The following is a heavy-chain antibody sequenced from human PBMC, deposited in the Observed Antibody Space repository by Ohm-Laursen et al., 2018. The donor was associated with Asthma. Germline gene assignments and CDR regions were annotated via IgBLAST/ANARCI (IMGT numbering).Heavy chain of an antibody. J-gene: IGHJ4*02. CDR3: ARGAGTGF. D-gene: IGHD1-7*01. CDR1: GFTFSNFA. Sequence: SLRLSCTAPGFTFSNFAMTWVRQAPGKGLEWVSAVVEGGRGTTYYADSVRGRFTISRDNAKNSLYLRMNSLRAEDTAVYYCARGAGTGFWGQGTLVTVSS. V-gene: IGHV3-48*04. CDR2: VVEGGRGTT.